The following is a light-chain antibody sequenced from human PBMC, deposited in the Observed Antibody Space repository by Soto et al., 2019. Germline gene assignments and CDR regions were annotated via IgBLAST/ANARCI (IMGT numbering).Light chain of an antibody. CDR3: QQYGSSPLT. Sequence: EIVLTQSPGTLSLSPGERATLSCRASQSVSNSYLAWYQQKPGQAPRLLIYGASSRATGIPDRFSGSGSGTDFTVTINRLEPEDSAVYYCQQYGSSPLTFGGGTRWIS. V-gene: IGKV3-20*01. CDR2: GAS. J-gene: IGKJ4*01. CDR1: QSVSNSY.